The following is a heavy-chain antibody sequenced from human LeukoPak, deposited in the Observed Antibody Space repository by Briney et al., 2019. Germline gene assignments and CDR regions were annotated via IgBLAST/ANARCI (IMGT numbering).Heavy chain of an antibody. CDR3: ARALLLRPYNWFDP. V-gene: IGHV4-39*07. D-gene: IGHD1-26*01. J-gene: IGHJ5*02. CDR2: IYHSGST. CDR1: GGSISSGDYY. Sequence: SETLSLTCTVSGGSISSGDYYWSWIRQPSGKGLEWIGSIYHSGSTYYNPSLKSRVTISVDTSKNQFSLKLSSVTAADTAVYYCARALLLRPYNWFDPWGQGTLVTVSS.